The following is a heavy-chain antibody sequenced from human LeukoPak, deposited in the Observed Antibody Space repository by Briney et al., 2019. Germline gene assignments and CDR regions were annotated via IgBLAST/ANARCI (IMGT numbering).Heavy chain of an antibody. CDR1: GGSISSGDYY. J-gene: IGHJ6*02. Sequence: PSQTLSLTCTVPGGSISSGDYYWSWIRQPPGKGLEWIGYIYYSGSTNYNPSLKSRVTISVDTSKNQFSLKLSSVTAADTAVYYCARGAAYYYYGMDVWGQGTTVTVSS. CDR3: ARGAAYYYYGMDV. CDR2: IYYSGST. V-gene: IGHV4-30-4*01.